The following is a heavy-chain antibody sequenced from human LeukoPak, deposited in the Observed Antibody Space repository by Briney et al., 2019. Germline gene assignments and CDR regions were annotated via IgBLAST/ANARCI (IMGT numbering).Heavy chain of an antibody. D-gene: IGHD6-6*01. CDR1: GFTFSSYS. CDR3: ARDWDSSSYPFDY. CDR2: ISSSSSYI. V-gene: IGHV3-21*01. J-gene: IGHJ4*02. Sequence: GGSLRLSCAASGFTFSSYSMNWVRQAPGKGLEWVSSISSSSSYIYYADSVKGRFTISRDNAKNSLYLQMNSLRAEDTAVYYCARDWDSSSYPFDYWGQGTLVTVSS.